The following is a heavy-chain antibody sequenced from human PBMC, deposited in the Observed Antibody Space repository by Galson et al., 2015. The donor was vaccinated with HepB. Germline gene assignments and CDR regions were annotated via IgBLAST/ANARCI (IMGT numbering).Heavy chain of an antibody. J-gene: IGHJ5*02. CDR3: AREVDWFDP. Sequence: SLRLSCAASGFTFSTSNMNWVRQAPGKGLEWVSSISSSSTYRQYADSVKGRFTISRDNAKNSLYLQMNSLSIEDTALYYCAREVDWFDPWGQGTLVTVSS. CDR1: GFTFSTSN. D-gene: IGHD2-15*01. CDR2: ISSSSTYR. V-gene: IGHV3-21*01.